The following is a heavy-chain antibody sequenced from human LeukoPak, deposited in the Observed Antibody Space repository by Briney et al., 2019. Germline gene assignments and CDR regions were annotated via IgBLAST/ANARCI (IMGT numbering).Heavy chain of an antibody. V-gene: IGHV3-53*01. CDR1: EFNVSSNY. Sequence: GGSLRLSCAASEFNVSSNYMSWVRQAPGKGLERVSVIYSGGRIYYADSVKGRFTISRDNAKNTVYLQMNSLRAEDTAVYYCVRGGCSSTSCSPSDYWGQGTLVTVSS. CDR3: VRGGCSSTSCSPSDY. CDR2: IYSGGRI. J-gene: IGHJ4*02. D-gene: IGHD2-2*01.